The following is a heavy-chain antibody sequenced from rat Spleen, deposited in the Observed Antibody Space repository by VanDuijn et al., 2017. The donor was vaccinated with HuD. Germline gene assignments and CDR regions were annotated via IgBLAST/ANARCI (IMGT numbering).Heavy chain of an antibody. D-gene: IGHD4-2*01. CDR3: ARDRTGPFDY. Sequence: QVQLKESGPGLVKPSETLSLTCTVSGFSLNSYHVSWVRQPPGKGLEWMGVIWGDGSTAYNSFFKSRLSISRDTSKSQVFLKMNSLQTEDTATYYCARDRTGPFDYWGQGVKVTVSS. J-gene: IGHJ2*01. CDR1: GFSLNSYH. V-gene: IGHV2-32*01. CDR2: IWGDGST.